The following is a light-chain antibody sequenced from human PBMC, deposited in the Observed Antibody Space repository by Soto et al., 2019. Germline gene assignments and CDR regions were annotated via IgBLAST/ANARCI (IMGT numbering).Light chain of an antibody. CDR2: EVT. J-gene: IGLJ3*02. Sequence: QSVLTQPASVSGSPGQSITISCTGTSSDVGGYNYVSWYQQHPGQVPKLTIYEVTNRPSGVPDRFSGSKSGTSASLAISGLRSEDEADYFCAVRDDSLSGHWVFGGGTKLTVL. V-gene: IGLV2-14*01. CDR3: AVRDDSLSGHWV. CDR1: SSDVGGYNY.